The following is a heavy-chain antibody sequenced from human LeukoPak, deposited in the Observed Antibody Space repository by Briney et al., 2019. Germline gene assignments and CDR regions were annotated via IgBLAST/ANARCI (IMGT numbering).Heavy chain of an antibody. CDR2: TRGGGSGT. CDR3: AKDPGLDAFDI. Sequence: HGGSLRLSCAASGFTFSSYAMSWVRQAPGKGLEWVSATRGGGSGTHYADSVKGRFTISRDSSNNTLSLQMNSLRAEDTAVYFCAKDPGLDAFDIWGQGTMVTVSS. J-gene: IGHJ3*02. CDR1: GFTFSSYA. D-gene: IGHD3-22*01. V-gene: IGHV3-23*01.